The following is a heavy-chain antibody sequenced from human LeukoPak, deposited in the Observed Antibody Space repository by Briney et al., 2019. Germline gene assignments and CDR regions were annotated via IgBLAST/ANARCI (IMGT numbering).Heavy chain of an antibody. Sequence: GGSLRLSCVASGFTVSSNYMSWVRQAPGKGLEWVSVIYSGGSTCYADSVKGRFTISRDNSKNTLYLQMNSLRADDTAVYYCARGDSSGYSYWGQGTLVTVSS. CDR3: ARGDSSGYSY. CDR1: GFTVSSNY. J-gene: IGHJ4*02. V-gene: IGHV3-53*01. D-gene: IGHD3-22*01. CDR2: IYSGGST.